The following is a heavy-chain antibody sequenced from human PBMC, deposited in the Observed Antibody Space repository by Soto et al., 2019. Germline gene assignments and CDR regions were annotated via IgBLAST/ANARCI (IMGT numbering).Heavy chain of an antibody. V-gene: IGHV4-34*01. D-gene: IGHD3-9*01. CDR1: GGSFSGYY. CDR2: INHSGST. CDR3: ARVLGPNYDILTGSRYYYYGMDV. J-gene: IGHJ6*02. Sequence: PSETLSLTCAVYGGSFSGYYWSWIRQPPGKGLEWIGEINHSGSTNYNPSLKSRVTISVDTSKNQFSLKLSSVTAADTAVYYCARVLGPNYDILTGSRYYYYGMDVWGQGTTVTAP.